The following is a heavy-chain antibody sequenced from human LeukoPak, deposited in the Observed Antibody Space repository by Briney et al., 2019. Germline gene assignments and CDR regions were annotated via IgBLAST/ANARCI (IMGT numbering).Heavy chain of an antibody. J-gene: IGHJ6*02. D-gene: IGHD6-13*01. CDR2: INHSGST. CDR1: GGSFSGYY. V-gene: IGHV4-34*01. CDR3: ARDLGIAAAGGSYYYYGMDV. Sequence: SETLSLTCAVYGGSFSGYYWSWIRQPPGKGLEWIGEINHSGSTNYNPSLKSRVTISVDTSKNQFSLKLSSVTAADTAVYYCARDLGIAAAGGSYYYYGMDVWGQGTTVTVSS.